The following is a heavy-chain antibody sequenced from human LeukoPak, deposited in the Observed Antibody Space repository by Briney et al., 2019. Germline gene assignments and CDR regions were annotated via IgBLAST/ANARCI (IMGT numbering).Heavy chain of an antibody. Sequence: SETLSLTCTVSGGSISSGSYYWSWIRQPPGKGLEWIGYIYYSGSTNYNPSLKSRVTISVDTSKNQFSLKLSSVTAADTAVYYCARESRGWLQPPSYYYYYYMDVWGKGTTVTVSS. V-gene: IGHV4-61*01. CDR1: GGSISSGSYY. J-gene: IGHJ6*03. CDR3: ARESRGWLQPPSYYYYYYMDV. D-gene: IGHD5-24*01. CDR2: IYYSGST.